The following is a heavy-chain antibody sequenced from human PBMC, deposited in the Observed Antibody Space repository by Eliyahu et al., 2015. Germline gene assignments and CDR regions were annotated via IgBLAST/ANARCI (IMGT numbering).Heavy chain of an antibody. CDR1: RHLQQLX. J-gene: IGHJ4*02. V-gene: IGHV1-69*04. CDR3: ARAPYSGYDWFKASGTYYFDY. D-gene: IGHD5-12*01. CDR2: IIPILGIA. Sequence: QVQLVQSGAEVKKPGSSVEGLLQGFWRHLQQLXYQLGRQAPGQGVEWMGRIIPILGIANYAQKFQSRVTITADKSTSTAYMELSSLRSEDTAVYYCARAPYSGYDWFKASGTYYFDYWGQGTLVTVSS.